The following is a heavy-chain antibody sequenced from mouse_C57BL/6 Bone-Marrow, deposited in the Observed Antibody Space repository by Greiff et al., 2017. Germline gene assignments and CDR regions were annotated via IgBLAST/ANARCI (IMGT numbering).Heavy chain of an antibody. CDR2: IDPANGNT. CDR3: ALGRRYGNYPVAY. D-gene: IGHD2-10*02. CDR1: GFNIKNTY. Sequence: VQLQQSVAELVRPGASVKLSCTASGFNIKNTYMHWVKQRPEQGLEWIGRIDPANGNTKYAPKFQGKATITADTSSNTAYLQLSSLTSEDTAIYYCALGRRYGNYPVAYWGQGTLVTVSA. J-gene: IGHJ3*01. V-gene: IGHV14-3*01.